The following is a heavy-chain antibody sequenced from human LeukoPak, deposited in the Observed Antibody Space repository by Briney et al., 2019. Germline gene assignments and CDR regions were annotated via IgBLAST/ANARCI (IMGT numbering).Heavy chain of an antibody. V-gene: IGHV3-23*01. CDR2: ISGSGGST. D-gene: IGHD6-19*01. J-gene: IGHJ4*02. CDR3: AKGSRDSSGWYRDY. Sequence: PGGSLRLSCAASGFTFSSYAMSWVRQDPGKGLEWVPAISGSGGSTYYADSVKGRFTISRDNSKNTLYLQMNSLRAEDTAVYYCAKGSRDSSGWYRDYWGQGTLVTVSS. CDR1: GFTFSSYA.